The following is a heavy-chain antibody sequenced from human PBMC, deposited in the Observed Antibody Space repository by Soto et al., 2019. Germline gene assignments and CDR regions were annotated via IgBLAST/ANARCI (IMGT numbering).Heavy chain of an antibody. CDR1: GGSFSGYY. V-gene: IGHV4-34*01. CDR3: ARRITMFGVVIIKIFWFDP. J-gene: IGHJ5*02. D-gene: IGHD3-3*01. CDR2: INHSGST. Sequence: PSETLSLTCAVYGGSFSGYYWSWIRQPPGKGLEWIGEINHSGSTNYNPSLKSRVTISVDTSKNQFSLKLSSVTAADTAVYYCARRITMFGVVIIKIFWFDPWAREPWSPSPQ.